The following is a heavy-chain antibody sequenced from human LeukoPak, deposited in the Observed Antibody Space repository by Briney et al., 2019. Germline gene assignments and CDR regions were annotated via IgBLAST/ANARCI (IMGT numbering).Heavy chain of an antibody. V-gene: IGHV3-73*01. D-gene: IGHD4-17*01. Sequence: GGSLKLSCAASGFTFSGSAAHWVRQASGKGPEWIGRIRNKANNYATTYGASMKGRFTISRDDSKNTAYLQMNSLKTEDTAVYYCASDYGDYFGAFDVWGQGTTVTVSS. CDR2: IRNKANNYAT. CDR1: GFTFSGSA. CDR3: ASDYGDYFGAFDV. J-gene: IGHJ3*01.